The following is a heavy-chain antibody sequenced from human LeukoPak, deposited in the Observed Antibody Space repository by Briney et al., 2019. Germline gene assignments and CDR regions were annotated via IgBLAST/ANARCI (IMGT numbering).Heavy chain of an antibody. V-gene: IGHV3-30-3*01. J-gene: IGHJ4*02. CDR3: ARESSGYFDY. CDR1: GFRFSNYA. CDR2: ISYDGSNK. Sequence: GGSLRLSCAASGFRFSNYAMDWVRQAPGKGLEWVAVISYDGSNKYYADSVKGRFTISRDNSKNTLYLQMNSLRAEDTAVYYCARESSGYFDYWGQGTLVTVSS. D-gene: IGHD6-19*01.